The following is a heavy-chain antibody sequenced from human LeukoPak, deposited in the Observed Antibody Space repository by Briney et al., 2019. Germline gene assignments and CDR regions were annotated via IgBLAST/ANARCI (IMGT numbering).Heavy chain of an antibody. V-gene: IGHV3-66*02. J-gene: IGHJ4*02. Sequence: PGGSLRLSCAASGFTVSNNYMSWVRQAPGKGLEWASVIYSGDNTYYVESVKGRFTISRDNSKNTLFLQMNRLRAEDTAVYYCAGRRVLDASFDYWGQGTLVTVSS. CDR3: AGRRVLDASFDY. CDR1: GFTVSNNY. CDR2: IYSGDNT. D-gene: IGHD3-16*01.